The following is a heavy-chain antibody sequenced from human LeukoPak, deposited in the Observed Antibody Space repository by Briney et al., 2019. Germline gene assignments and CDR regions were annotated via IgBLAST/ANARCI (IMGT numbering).Heavy chain of an antibody. D-gene: IGHD3-22*01. CDR3: ARSIAMIVVVRGAFDI. CDR2: IIPILGTA. Sequence: SVKVSCKASGGTFSSYAINWVRQAPGQGLEWMGGIIPILGTANNAQKFQGRVTITADESTSTAYMELGSLRSEDTAVYYCARSIAMIVVVRGAFDIWGQGTMVTVSS. CDR1: GGTFSSYA. V-gene: IGHV1-69*13. J-gene: IGHJ3*02.